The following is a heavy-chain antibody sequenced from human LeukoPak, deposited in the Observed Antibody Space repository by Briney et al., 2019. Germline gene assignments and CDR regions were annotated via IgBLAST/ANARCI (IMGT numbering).Heavy chain of an antibody. CDR3: AKRGHYSINWYHYFDY. CDR1: GFTFSSYA. D-gene: IGHD6-13*01. CDR2: ISGSGDYT. Sequence: GGSLRLSCAASGFTFSSYAMSWVRQAPGKGLEWVSAISGSGDYTYYADSVKGRFTISRDNSKNTLFLQMNSLRPDDTAVYYCAKRGHYSINWYHYFDYWGQGTLVTVSS. J-gene: IGHJ4*02. V-gene: IGHV3-23*01.